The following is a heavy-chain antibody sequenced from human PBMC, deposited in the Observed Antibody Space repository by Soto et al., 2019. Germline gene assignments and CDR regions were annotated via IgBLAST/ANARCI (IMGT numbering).Heavy chain of an antibody. CDR3: ARDSTGASYYYGMDV. J-gene: IGHJ6*01. Sequence: SVKVSCKASGGTFSSYAISWARQAPGQGLEWMGGIIPIFGTPNYAQKFQGRVTITAGESTSTVYMELSSLRSEDTAVFYCARDSTGASYYYGMDVWGQGTTVTVSS. CDR1: GGTFSSYA. CDR2: IIPIFGTP. D-gene: IGHD1-1*01. V-gene: IGHV1-69*13.